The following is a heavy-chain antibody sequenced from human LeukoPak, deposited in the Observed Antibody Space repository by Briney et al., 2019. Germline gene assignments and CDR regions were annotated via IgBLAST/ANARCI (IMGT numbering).Heavy chain of an antibody. CDR2: IIPILGIA. V-gene: IGHV1-69*04. D-gene: IGHD3-10*01. CDR3: AREGESNWFDP. CDR1: GGTFSSYA. Sequence: GASVKVSCKASGGTFSSYAISWVRQAPGQGLEWMGRIIPILGIANYAQKFQGRVTITADKSTSTAYMELSSLRSEDTAVYYCAREGESNWFDPWGQGTLVTVSS. J-gene: IGHJ5*02.